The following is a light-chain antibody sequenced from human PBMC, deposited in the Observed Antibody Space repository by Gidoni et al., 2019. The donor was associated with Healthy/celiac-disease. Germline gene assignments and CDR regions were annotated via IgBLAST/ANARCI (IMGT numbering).Light chain of an antibody. J-gene: IGKJ2*01. CDR1: QGISSY. CDR2: AAS. CDR3: QQLNSYPMYT. Sequence: DIQLTQSPSFLSASVGDRVTITCRASQGISSYLAWYQQKPGKAPKLLIYAASTLQSGVPSRFSGSGSGTEFTLTISSLQPEDFATYYCQQLNSYPMYTFGQXTKLEIK. V-gene: IGKV1-9*01.